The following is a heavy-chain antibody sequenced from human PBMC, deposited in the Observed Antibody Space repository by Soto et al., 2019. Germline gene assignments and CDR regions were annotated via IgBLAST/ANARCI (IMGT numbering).Heavy chain of an antibody. CDR3: VRVKLVGGYDHYYYYYGMVV. CDR2: ISSSISYI. D-gene: IGHD5-12*01. J-gene: IGHJ6*02. V-gene: IGHV3-21*01. Sequence: GGSLRLSCAASGFTFSSYSMNWVRQAPGKGLEWVSSISSSISYIYYADSVEGRFTISRDNAKNSLYLQMNSLRAEDTAVYYCVRVKLVGGYDHYYYYYGMVVWGQGTMVTVSS. CDR1: GFTFSSYS.